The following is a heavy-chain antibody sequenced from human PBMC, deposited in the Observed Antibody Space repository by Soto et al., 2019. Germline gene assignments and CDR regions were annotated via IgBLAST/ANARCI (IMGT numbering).Heavy chain of an antibody. CDR2: ISYDGSNK. CDR3: ARGPDYDSSGYYLPNLDY. J-gene: IGHJ4*02. V-gene: IGHV3-30-3*01. Sequence: PGGSLRLSCAASGFTSSSYAMHWVRQAPGKGLEWVAVISYDGSNKYYADSVKGRFTISRDNSKNTLYLQMNSLRAEDTAVYYCARGPDYDSSGYYLPNLDYWGQGTLVTVSS. D-gene: IGHD3-22*01. CDR1: GFTSSSYA.